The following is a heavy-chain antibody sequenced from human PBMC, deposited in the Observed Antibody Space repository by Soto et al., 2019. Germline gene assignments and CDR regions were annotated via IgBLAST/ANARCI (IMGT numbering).Heavy chain of an antibody. J-gene: IGHJ4*02. D-gene: IGHD2-15*01. CDR1: GDSVSNNGAA. V-gene: IGHV6-1*02. CDR3: ARDPPPMLHDFDC. Sequence: QVQLQQSGPGLVKPSQTLSLTCAISGDSVSNNGAAWNWIRQSPSGGLEWLGRTYYRSKWFNDYAVSVKSRITISPDTSKNQFSLQLNAVTPDDTAVYYCARDPPPMLHDFDCWGQGTLVTVSS. CDR2: TYYRSKWFN.